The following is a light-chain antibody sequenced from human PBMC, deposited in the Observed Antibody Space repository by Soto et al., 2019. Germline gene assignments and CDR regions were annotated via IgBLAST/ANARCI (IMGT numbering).Light chain of an antibody. V-gene: IGKV3-15*01. CDR2: RTS. J-gene: IGKJ4*01. Sequence: EIALTQSPATLSVSPGDGAALSGRASQSISSDLAWYQQKPGQAPRLLMFRTSSRATGFPARFSGSGSGTEFNLTTSSLQSEDFGVYYCQQYNNWPRATFGGGTKVDI. CDR1: QSISSD. CDR3: QQYNNWPRAT.